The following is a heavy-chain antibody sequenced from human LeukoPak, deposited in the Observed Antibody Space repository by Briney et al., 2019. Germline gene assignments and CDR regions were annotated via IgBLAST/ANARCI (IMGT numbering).Heavy chain of an antibody. CDR1: GYTFTSNG. D-gene: IGHD6-6*01. CDR2: ISAYNGNT. V-gene: IGHV1-18*01. J-gene: IGHJ4*02. CDR3: ARDLGFSSSGH. Sequence: ASVKVSCKASGYTFTSNGISWVRQAPGQGLEWMGWISAYNGNTNYAQKFQGRVTMTRDTSISTAYMELSRLRSDDTAVYYCARDLGFSSSGHWGQGTLVTVSS.